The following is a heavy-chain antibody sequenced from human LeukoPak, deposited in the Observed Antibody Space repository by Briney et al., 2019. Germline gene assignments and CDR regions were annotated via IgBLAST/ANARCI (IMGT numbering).Heavy chain of an antibody. J-gene: IGHJ6*02. Sequence: SETLSLTCTVSGGSISSYYWSWIRQPPGKGLEWIGYIYYSGSTNYNPSLKSRVTISVDTSKNQFSLKLSSVTAADTAVYYCARLRWQYYYYYGMDVWGQGTTVTVSS. CDR3: ARLRWQYYYYYGMDV. D-gene: IGHD4-23*01. V-gene: IGHV4-59*08. CDR2: IYYSGST. CDR1: GGSISSYY.